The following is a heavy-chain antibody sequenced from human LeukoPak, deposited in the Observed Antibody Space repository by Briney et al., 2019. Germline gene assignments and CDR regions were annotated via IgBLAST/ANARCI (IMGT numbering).Heavy chain of an antibody. J-gene: IGHJ6*03. D-gene: IGHD2-2*01. V-gene: IGHV1-69*02. CDR3: AGELLSDQYYYYYYYVDV. CDR2: IIPILGIA. CDR1: GGTFSSYT. Sequence: ASVKVSCKASGGTFSSYTISWVRQAPGQGLEWMGRIIPILGIANYAQKFQGRVTITADKSTSTAYMELSSLRSEDTAVYYCAGELLSDQYYYYYYYVDVWGKGTTVTVSS.